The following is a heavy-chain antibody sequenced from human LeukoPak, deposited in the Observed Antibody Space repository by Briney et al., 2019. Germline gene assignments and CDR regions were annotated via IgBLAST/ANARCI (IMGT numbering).Heavy chain of an antibody. CDR2: IWYGGSKE. Sequence: GGSLRLSCAASGFTFSSSGMHWVRQAPGKGLEWVAVIWYGGSKEYYADSVKGRFTISRDNSKNTLYLQMNSLRAEDTAVYYCAKVDSPNDVYAFYIWGQGTMVTVSS. J-gene: IGHJ3*02. CDR1: GFTFSSSG. D-gene: IGHD1-1*01. V-gene: IGHV3-30*02. CDR3: AKVDSPNDVYAFYI.